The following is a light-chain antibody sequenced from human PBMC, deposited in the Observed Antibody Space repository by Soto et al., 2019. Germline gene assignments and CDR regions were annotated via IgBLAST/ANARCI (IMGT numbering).Light chain of an antibody. CDR3: QQDNRYSRT. CDR1: QSINTW. Sequence: DIQMTQSPSTLSASVGDRVTVTCRASQSINTWLAWYQQKPGKAPKLLIYDASSLQSGVPSMFTGRGSGTEFTLTISSLQPDDFATYYCQQDNRYSRTVGQGTKVEIK. J-gene: IGKJ1*01. CDR2: DAS. V-gene: IGKV1-5*01.